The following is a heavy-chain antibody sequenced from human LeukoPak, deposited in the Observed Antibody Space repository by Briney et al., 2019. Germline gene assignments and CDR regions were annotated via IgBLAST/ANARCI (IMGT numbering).Heavy chain of an antibody. CDR2: ISSSSSYI. Sequence: GGSLRLSCAASGFTFSSYSMNWVRQAPGKGLEWVSSISSSSSYIYYAGSVKGRFTISRDNAKNSLYLQMNSLRAEDTAVYYCARDAAAGTRGYNWFDPWGQGTLVTVSS. CDR3: ARDAAAGTRGYNWFDP. D-gene: IGHD6-13*01. J-gene: IGHJ5*02. CDR1: GFTFSSYS. V-gene: IGHV3-21*01.